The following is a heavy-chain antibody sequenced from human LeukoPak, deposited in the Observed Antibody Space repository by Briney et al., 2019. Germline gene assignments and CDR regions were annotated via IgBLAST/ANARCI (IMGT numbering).Heavy chain of an antibody. Sequence: PSETLSLTCTVSGYSISSGYYWGWIRQPPGKGLEWIGSIYHSGSTYYNPSLKSRVTMSVDTSKNQFSLKLSSVTAADTAVYYCARGVLRYFGDYWGQGTLVTVSS. J-gene: IGHJ4*02. CDR2: IYHSGST. CDR1: GYSISSGYY. D-gene: IGHD3-9*01. V-gene: IGHV4-38-2*02. CDR3: ARGVLRYFGDY.